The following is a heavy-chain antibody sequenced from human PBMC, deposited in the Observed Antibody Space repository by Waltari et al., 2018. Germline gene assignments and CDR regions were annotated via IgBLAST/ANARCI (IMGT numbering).Heavy chain of an antibody. CDR3: ARDRPTRFLEWLPSDYYGMDV. V-gene: IGHV4-38-2*02. D-gene: IGHD3-3*01. Sequence: QVQLQESGPGLVKPSETLSLTCAVSGYSISSGYYWGWIRQPPGKGLGWIGSIYHSGSTYYNPSLKSRVTISVDTSKNQFSLKLSSVTAADTAVYYCARDRPTRFLEWLPSDYYGMDVWGQGTTVTVSS. CDR2: IYHSGST. CDR1: GYSISSGYY. J-gene: IGHJ6*02.